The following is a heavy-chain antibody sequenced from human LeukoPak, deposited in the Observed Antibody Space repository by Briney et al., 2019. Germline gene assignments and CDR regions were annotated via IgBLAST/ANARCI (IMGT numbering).Heavy chain of an antibody. CDR3: ARDLAPKYCSGGSCYSGLNWFDP. CDR1: GFTFSSYW. Sequence: GGSLTLTCAASGFTFSSYWWSWVRQAPGKGLEWVANIKQDGSEKYYVDSVKGRFTISRNNAKNSLYLQMNSLRAEDTAVYYCARDLAPKYCSGGSCYSGLNWFDPWGQGTLVTVSS. CDR2: IKQDGSEK. D-gene: IGHD2-15*01. V-gene: IGHV3-7*01. J-gene: IGHJ5*02.